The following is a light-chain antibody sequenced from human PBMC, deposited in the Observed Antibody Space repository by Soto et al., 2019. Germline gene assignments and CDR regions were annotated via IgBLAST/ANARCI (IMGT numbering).Light chain of an antibody. CDR2: EVS. Sequence: QSVLTQPPSASGSPGQSVTISCTGTSSDVGGYNYVSWYQHHPGKGPKLMIFEVSKRPSGVPDRFSGSKSGNTASLTVAGLQAEDEADYYCSSYAGTNNYVFGTGTQLTVL. CDR3: SSYAGTNNYV. CDR1: SSDVGGYNY. V-gene: IGLV2-8*01. J-gene: IGLJ1*01.